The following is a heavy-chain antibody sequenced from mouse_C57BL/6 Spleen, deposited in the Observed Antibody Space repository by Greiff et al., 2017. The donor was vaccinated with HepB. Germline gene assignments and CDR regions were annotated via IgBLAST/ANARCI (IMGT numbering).Heavy chain of an antibody. Sequence: EVHLVESGGGLVQPGGSLKLSCAASGFTFSDYYMYWVRQTPEKRLEWVAYISNGGGSTYYPDTVKGRFTISRDNAKNTLYLQMSRLKSEDTAMYYCARSYYYAMDYWGQGTSVTVSS. CDR1: GFTFSDYY. CDR3: ARSYYYAMDY. V-gene: IGHV5-12*01. J-gene: IGHJ4*01. CDR2: ISNGGGST.